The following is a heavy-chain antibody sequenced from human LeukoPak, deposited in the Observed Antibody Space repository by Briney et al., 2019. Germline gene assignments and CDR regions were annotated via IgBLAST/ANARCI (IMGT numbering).Heavy chain of an antibody. D-gene: IGHD7-27*01. CDR3: ARDSPGDGIDY. V-gene: IGHV3-74*01. CDR2: INGDGSST. J-gene: IGHJ4*02. Sequence: GGSLRLSCAASGFTFRSYWMHWVRQAPGKGLVWVSHINGDGSSTTYADTVKGRFTISRDNAKNTLYLQMNSLRAEDTAVYYCARDSPGDGIDYWGQGTLVTVSS. CDR1: GFTFRSYW.